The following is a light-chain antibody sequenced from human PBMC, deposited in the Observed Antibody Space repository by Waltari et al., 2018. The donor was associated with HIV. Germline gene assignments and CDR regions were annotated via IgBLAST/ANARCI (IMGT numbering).Light chain of an antibody. CDR2: EVS. V-gene: IGLV2-18*02. Sequence: QSALTQPPSVSGSPGQSVTISCTGPSSDVGNYNCVSWYHQPPGSAPKLMIYEVSNRPSGVPRRFSGSKSGNTASLTISGLQAEDEADYYCSSYTSSNTFVVFGGGTKLTVL. J-gene: IGLJ2*01. CDR3: SSYTSSNTFVV. CDR1: SSDVGNYNC.